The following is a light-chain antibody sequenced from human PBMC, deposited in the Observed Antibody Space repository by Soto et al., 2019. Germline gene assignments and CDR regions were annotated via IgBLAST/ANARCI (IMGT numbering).Light chain of an antibody. J-gene: IGKJ2*01. CDR2: WAS. CDR3: KKYYATPLT. CDR1: QSVLSSSDRRNY. V-gene: IGKV4-1*01. Sequence: DIVMTQSPDSLAVSLGERATINCKSSQSVLSSSDRRNYLAWYQQKSGQTPKLLIYWASTRESGVPDRFSGSGFGKDSTRTTSSLQAEDGAVYFCKKYYATPLTFGQGTKLEIK.